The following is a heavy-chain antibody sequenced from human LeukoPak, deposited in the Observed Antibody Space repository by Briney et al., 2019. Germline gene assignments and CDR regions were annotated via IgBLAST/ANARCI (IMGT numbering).Heavy chain of an antibody. CDR2: IYYSGST. V-gene: IGHV4-31*03. Sequence: SETLSLTCTVSGGSISSGGYYWSWIRQHPGKGLEWIGYIYYSGSTYYNPSLKSRVTISVDTSKNQFSLKLSSVTAADTAVYYCASSVAGWYHGMDVWGQGTTVTVSS. CDR3: ASSVAGWYHGMDV. J-gene: IGHJ6*02. CDR1: GGSISSGGYY. D-gene: IGHD2-15*01.